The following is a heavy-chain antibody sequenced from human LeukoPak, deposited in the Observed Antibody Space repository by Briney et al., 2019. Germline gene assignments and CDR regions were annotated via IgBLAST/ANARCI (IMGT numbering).Heavy chain of an antibody. V-gene: IGHV3-11*05. CDR2: ISGSSSYT. CDR1: GFTFSDYY. D-gene: IGHD6-13*01. CDR3: ARDLEVRGVAAAGRPYYYYYALDV. J-gene: IGHJ6*02. Sequence: GGSLRLSCAASGFTFSDYYMSWIRQAPGKGLEWVSYISGSSSYTNYADSVKGRFTISRDNSKNTLYLQMNSLRAEDTAVYYCARDLEVRGVAAAGRPYYYYYALDVWGQGTTVTVSS.